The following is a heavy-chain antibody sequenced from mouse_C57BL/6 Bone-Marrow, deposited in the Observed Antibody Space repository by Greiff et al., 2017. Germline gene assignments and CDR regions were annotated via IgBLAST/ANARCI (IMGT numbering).Heavy chain of an antibody. J-gene: IGHJ2*01. Sequence: QVQLQQPGAELVMPGASVKLSCKASGYTFTSYWLHWVKQRPGQGLEWIGEIAPSDSYTNYNQKFKGKSTLTVDKSSSTAYMQLSSLTSEDSAVYYCARESLYYYGPFDYWGQGTTLTVSS. CDR2: IAPSDSYT. CDR3: ARESLYYYGPFDY. V-gene: IGHV1-69*01. D-gene: IGHD1-1*01. CDR1: GYTFTSYW.